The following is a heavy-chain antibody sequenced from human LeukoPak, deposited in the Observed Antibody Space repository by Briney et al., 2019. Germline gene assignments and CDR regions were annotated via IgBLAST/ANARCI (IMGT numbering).Heavy chain of an antibody. Sequence: PSETLSLTCGVSGGSISSDNWWTWVRQPPGKGLEWIGDIYHSGSTNYNPSLKGRVIISVDKSKNQFSLKLTSVTAADTAVYYCARGPYGSGIYSVYWGQGTLVTVSS. CDR2: IYHSGST. CDR3: ARGPYGSGIYSVY. CDR1: GGSISSDNW. V-gene: IGHV4-4*02. J-gene: IGHJ4*02. D-gene: IGHD3-10*01.